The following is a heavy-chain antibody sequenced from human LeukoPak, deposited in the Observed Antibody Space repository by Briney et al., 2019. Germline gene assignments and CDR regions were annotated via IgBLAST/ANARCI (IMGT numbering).Heavy chain of an antibody. J-gene: IGHJ4*02. Sequence: ASVTVSCKASGYTFTSYDINWVRQATGQGLEWMGWMNPNSGNTGYAQKFQGRITMTRNTSISTAYMELSSLTSEDTAVYYCARIAAAGNRRLNYWGQGTLVTVSS. V-gene: IGHV1-8*01. CDR3: ARIAAAGNRRLNY. D-gene: IGHD6-13*01. CDR1: GYTFTSYD. CDR2: MNPNSGNT.